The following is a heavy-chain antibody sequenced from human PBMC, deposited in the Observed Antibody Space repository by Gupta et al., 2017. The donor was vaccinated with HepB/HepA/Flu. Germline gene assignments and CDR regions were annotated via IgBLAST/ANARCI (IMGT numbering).Heavy chain of an antibody. CDR2: ISSSGNYL. J-gene: IGHJ5*01. D-gene: IGHD5-24*01. CDR1: GFTFSQYR. V-gene: IGHV3-21*01. Sequence: EVQLVESGGGLVKPGGSLRISCAASGFTFSQYRMNWVRQAPGKGLEWVSSISSSGNYLYYADSMKGRFTVSRDNARNSLFLEMKSLRAEDTAIYYCARYTSDGYNYDSWGQGTLVTVSS. CDR3: ARYTSDGYNYDS.